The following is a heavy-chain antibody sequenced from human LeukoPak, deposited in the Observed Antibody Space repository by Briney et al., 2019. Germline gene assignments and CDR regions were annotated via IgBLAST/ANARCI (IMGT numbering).Heavy chain of an antibody. V-gene: IGHV3-7*05. Sequence: GGSLRLSCAASGFTFSSYSMSWVRQAPGKGLEWVANIKHDGSEKHSVDSVKGRFTISRDNAKNSLYLQMDSLRSEDTAVYYCARDSFQKVVMQLRAWFDPWGQGTLVTVSS. CDR3: ARDSFQKVVMQLRAWFDP. CDR2: IKHDGSEK. D-gene: IGHD3-22*01. J-gene: IGHJ5*02. CDR1: GFTFSSYS.